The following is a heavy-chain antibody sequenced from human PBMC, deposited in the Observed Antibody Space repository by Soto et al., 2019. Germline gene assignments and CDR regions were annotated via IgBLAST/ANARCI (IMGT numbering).Heavy chain of an antibody. J-gene: IGHJ4*02. CDR1: GGSISSNNW. CDR3: ASTLYWDDGINFDY. Sequence: QVQLQESGPGLVKPSGTLSLTCVVSGGSISSNNWWSWVRQSPGKGLEWIGEIHHSGSTNYNPSLESRVTISVDKSKNQFSLKLSSVTAADTAMYFCASTLYWDDGINFDYWGQGTLVTVAS. V-gene: IGHV4-4*02. D-gene: IGHD1-1*01. CDR2: IHHSGST.